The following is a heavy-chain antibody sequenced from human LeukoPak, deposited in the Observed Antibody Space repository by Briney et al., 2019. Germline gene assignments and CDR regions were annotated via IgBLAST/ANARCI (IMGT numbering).Heavy chain of an antibody. V-gene: IGHV3-48*03. CDR1: GLTFSSYE. Sequence: GGSPRLSCAASGLTFSSYEMNWVRQAPGKGLEWVSYISSSGSTIYYADSVKGRFTISRDNAKNSLYLQMNSLRAEDTAVYYCAKGIQLLATDYWGQGTLVTVSS. D-gene: IGHD5-18*01. J-gene: IGHJ4*02. CDR3: AKGIQLLATDY. CDR2: ISSSGSTI.